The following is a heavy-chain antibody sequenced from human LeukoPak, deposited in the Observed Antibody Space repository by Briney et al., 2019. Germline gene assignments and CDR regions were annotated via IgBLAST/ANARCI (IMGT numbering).Heavy chain of an antibody. J-gene: IGHJ5*02. Sequence: PSETLSLTCAVYGGSFSGYYWSWIRQPPGKGLEWIGEINHSGSTNYNPSLKSRVTISVDTSKNQFSLKLSSVTAADTAVYYCARGLGYCSSTSCPPWFDPWGQGTLVTVSS. CDR1: GGSFSGYY. V-gene: IGHV4-34*01. CDR2: INHSGST. CDR3: ARGLGYCSSTSCPPWFDP. D-gene: IGHD2-2*01.